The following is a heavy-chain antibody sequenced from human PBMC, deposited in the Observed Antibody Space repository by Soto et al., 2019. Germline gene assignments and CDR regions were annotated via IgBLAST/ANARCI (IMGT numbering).Heavy chain of an antibody. CDR3: ARGDKGGFDL. D-gene: IGHD2-21*02. J-gene: IGHJ3*01. CDR1: GFTFNYSW. V-gene: IGHV3-74*01. Sequence: EVQLVESEGGLVKRGGPLRLSGAASGFTFNYSWMHWVGQPPGQGLVWVSHIHSDGSSTTYADSVKGRFTISRDNAKNTLYLQMNSLRAEDTAVYYCARGDKGGFDLWGQGTTVTVSS. CDR2: IHSDGSST.